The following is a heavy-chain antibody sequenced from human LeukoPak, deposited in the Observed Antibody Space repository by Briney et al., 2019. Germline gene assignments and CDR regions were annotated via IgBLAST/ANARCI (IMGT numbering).Heavy chain of an antibody. V-gene: IGHV3-13*01. CDR2: FGSAGDT. Sequence: GGSLRLSCATSGFPFSAYDMHWVRQASGKGLEWVSAFGSAGDTYYPGAVRGRFTISRDYAKNSLFLQMNSLTAGDTAVYFCVRGALPGDNWYFDLWGRGTLVTVSS. J-gene: IGHJ2*01. CDR1: GFPFSAYD. CDR3: VRGALPGDNWYFDL.